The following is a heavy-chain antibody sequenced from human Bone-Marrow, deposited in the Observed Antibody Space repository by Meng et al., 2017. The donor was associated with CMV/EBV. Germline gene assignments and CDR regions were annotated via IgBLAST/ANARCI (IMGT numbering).Heavy chain of an antibody. D-gene: IGHD2-15*01. Sequence: GESLKISCAASGFTFSDYYMSWIRQAPGKGLEWVANIKEDGSEKYYVDSVKGRFTISRDNAKNSLYLQMYSLRAEDTAVYYCVQGGYQRGDAWGQGTLVTVSS. V-gene: IGHV3-7*01. CDR1: GFTFSDYY. J-gene: IGHJ5*02. CDR2: IKEDGSEK. CDR3: VQGGYQRGDA.